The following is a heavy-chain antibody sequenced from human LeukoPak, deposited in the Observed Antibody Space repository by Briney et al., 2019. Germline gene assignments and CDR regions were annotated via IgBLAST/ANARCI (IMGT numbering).Heavy chain of an antibody. D-gene: IGHD3-22*01. CDR3: ARGVVVALDY. Sequence: SETLSLTCTVSGGSISSYYWNWIRQPPGKGLEWIGYIYYSGTTNYNPSLKSRVSMSVDTSKNQFSLKLSSVTAADTAVYYCARGVVVALDYWGQGTLVTVSS. CDR2: IYYSGTT. V-gene: IGHV4-59*01. J-gene: IGHJ4*02. CDR1: GGSISSYY.